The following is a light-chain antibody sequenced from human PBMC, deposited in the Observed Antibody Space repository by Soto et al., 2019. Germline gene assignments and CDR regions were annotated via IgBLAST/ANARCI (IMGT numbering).Light chain of an antibody. CDR3: QQYDNLPLT. J-gene: IGKJ4*01. Sequence: DIPMTQSPSSLSASVGDRVTITCQATQDINSYLGWYQQKPGKDPKLLIFDASNLQTGVRSRFSGSRSGTDFTFSISSLQPEDIATYYCQQYDNLPLTFGGGTKVEVK. V-gene: IGKV1-33*01. CDR2: DAS. CDR1: QDINSY.